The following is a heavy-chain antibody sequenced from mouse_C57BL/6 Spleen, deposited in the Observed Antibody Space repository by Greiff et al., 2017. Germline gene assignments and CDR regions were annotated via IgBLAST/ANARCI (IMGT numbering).Heavy chain of an antibody. CDR3: ARLRDYYGSSPHWYFDV. CDR1: GFNIKDYY. Sequence: EVQLQESGAELVKPGASVKLSCTASGFNIKDYYMHWVKQRTEQGLEWIGRIDPEDGETKYAPKFQGKATITADTSSNPAYLQLSSLTSEDADVDYCARLRDYYGSSPHWYFDVWGTGTTVTVSS. V-gene: IGHV14-2*01. D-gene: IGHD1-1*01. CDR2: IDPEDGET. J-gene: IGHJ1*03.